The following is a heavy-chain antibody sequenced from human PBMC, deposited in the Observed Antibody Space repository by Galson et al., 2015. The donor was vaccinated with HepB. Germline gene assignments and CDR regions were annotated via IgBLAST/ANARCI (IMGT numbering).Heavy chain of an antibody. Sequence: SLRLSCAVSGSTFSDHYMDWVRQAPGKGLEWVGRCRNKANSYTTEYAASVKGRFTISRDDSNYSLYLQMNSLKTEDTAMYYCARMIEVAGRYYFAYWGQGTLVTVSS. J-gene: IGHJ4*02. CDR3: ARMIEVAGRYYFAY. CDR2: CRNKANSYTT. D-gene: IGHD6-19*01. V-gene: IGHV3-72*01. CDR1: GSTFSDHY.